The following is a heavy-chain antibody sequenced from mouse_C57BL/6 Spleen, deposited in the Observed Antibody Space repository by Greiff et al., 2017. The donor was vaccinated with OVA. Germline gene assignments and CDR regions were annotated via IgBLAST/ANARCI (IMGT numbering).Heavy chain of an antibody. CDR2: ISYDGSN. CDR1: GYSITSGYY. Sequence: EVQLVESGPGLVKPSQSLSLTCSVTGYSITSGYYWNWIRQFPGNKLEWMGYISYDGSNNYNPSLKNRISITRDTSKNQFFLKLNSVTTEDTATYYCARDQGDYFDYWGQGTTLTVSS. CDR3: ARDQGDYFDY. D-gene: IGHD3-2*02. J-gene: IGHJ2*01. V-gene: IGHV3-6*01.